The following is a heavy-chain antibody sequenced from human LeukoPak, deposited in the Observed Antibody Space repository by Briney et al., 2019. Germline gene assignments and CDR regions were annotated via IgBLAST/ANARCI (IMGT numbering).Heavy chain of an antibody. J-gene: IGHJ4*02. D-gene: IGHD6-13*01. CDR1: GFNFSTFT. Sequence: GGSLRLSCAASGFNFSTFTMNWVRQAPGKGLEWVSSITSSGSTIFYADSVKGRFTVSRDNAKNSPYLQVYSLTVEDTATYYCARLRTGRFSTSWFDYWGQGSLVTVSS. CDR3: ARLRTGRFSTSWFDY. V-gene: IGHV3-48*04. CDR2: ITSSGSTI.